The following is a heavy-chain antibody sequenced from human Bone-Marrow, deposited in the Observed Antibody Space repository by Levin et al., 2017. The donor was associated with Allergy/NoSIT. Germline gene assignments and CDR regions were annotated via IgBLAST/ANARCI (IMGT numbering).Heavy chain of an antibody. D-gene: IGHD3-22*01. J-gene: IGHJ4*02. V-gene: IGHV4-30-4*01. CDR3: ARVLQYYYDSSGYYPYYFDY. CDR1: GGSIRSGDYY. CDR2: IYYSGST. Sequence: SQTLSLTCTVSGGSIRSGDYYWSWIRQPPGKGLEWIGYIYYSGSTYYNPSLKSRVTISVDTSKNQFSLKLSSVTAADTAVYYCARVLQYYYDSSGYYPYYFDYWGQGTLVTVSS.